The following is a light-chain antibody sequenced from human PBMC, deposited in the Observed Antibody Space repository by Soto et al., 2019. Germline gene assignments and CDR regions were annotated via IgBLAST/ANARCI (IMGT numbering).Light chain of an antibody. CDR2: WAS. CDR3: QQYLSIPRT. J-gene: IGKJ1*01. V-gene: IGKV4-1*01. Sequence: DIVMTQSPDSLAVSLGERATINCKSSQSLLYSSNSKNYLAWYQRKSGQPPKLLIYWASTRESGVPDRFSGSGSETDFTLTISSLQADDVAVYYCQQYLSIPRTFGQGTKVEIK. CDR1: QSLLYSSNSKNY.